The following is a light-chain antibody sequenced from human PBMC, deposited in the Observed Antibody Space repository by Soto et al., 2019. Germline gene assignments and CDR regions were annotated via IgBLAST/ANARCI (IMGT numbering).Light chain of an antibody. CDR1: QSVSSSY. CDR3: QQYGSSPRT. CDR2: GAS. J-gene: IGKJ1*01. Sequence: EIVLTQSPGTLSLSPGERATLSCRASQSVSSSYLAWYQQKPGQAPRLLIYGASSWPTGIPDRFSGSGSGTDFTLTISRLEPEDFAVYYCQQYGSSPRTFGQGTKVEIK. V-gene: IGKV3-20*01.